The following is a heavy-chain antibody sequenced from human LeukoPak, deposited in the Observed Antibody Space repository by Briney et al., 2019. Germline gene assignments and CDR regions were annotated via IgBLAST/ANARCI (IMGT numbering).Heavy chain of an antibody. CDR2: ISGSGGAT. V-gene: IGHV3-23*01. CDR1: GFTFTNHA. CDR3: AKGHTLRLGELSPLDF. J-gene: IGHJ4*02. D-gene: IGHD3-16*02. Sequence: GGSLRLSCAASGFTFTNHAMHWVRQAPGKGLEWVSAISGSGGATYYADSVKGRFTISRDNSKNTLYLQMTSLRAEDTALYYCAKGHTLRLGELSPLDFWGQGTLVTVSS.